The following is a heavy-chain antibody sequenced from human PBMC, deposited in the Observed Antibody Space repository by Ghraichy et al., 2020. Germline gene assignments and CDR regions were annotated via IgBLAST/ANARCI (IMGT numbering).Heavy chain of an antibody. V-gene: IGHV3-9*01. CDR3: AKGSSWYHSGFDY. CDR2: ISWNSGSI. D-gene: IGHD6-13*01. J-gene: IGHJ4*02. Sequence: LSLTCAASGFTFDDYAMHWVRQAPGKGLEWVSGISWNSGSIGYADSVKGRFTISRDNAKNSLYLQMNSLRAEDTALYYCAKGSSWYHSGFDYWGQGTLVTVSS. CDR1: GFTFDDYA.